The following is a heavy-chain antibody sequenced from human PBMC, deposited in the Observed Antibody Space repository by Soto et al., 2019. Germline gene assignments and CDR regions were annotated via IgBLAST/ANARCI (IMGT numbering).Heavy chain of an antibody. CDR2: IYYSGST. V-gene: IGHV4-30-4*01. Sequence: PSETLSLTCTVSGGSISSGDYYWSWIRQPPGKGLEWIGYIYYSGSTYYNPSLKSRVTISVDTSKNQFSLKLSSVTAADTAVYYCARDAFEYSSSVNWFDPWGQGPFVTTSS. J-gene: IGHJ5*02. CDR1: GGSISSGDYY. D-gene: IGHD6-6*01. CDR3: ARDAFEYSSSVNWFDP.